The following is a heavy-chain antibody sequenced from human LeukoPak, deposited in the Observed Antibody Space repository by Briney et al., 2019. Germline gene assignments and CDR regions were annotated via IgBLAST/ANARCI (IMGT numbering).Heavy chain of an antibody. CDR1: GFTFRIYS. CDR2: IKHDGDLK. CDR3: ARFAKGYGSGDIDY. J-gene: IGHJ4*02. Sequence: GGSLRLSCAVSGFTFRIYSMSWVREAPGKRLEWVVNIKHDGDLKYYVDSVEGRFTISRDNAKNSLYLQMNSLNTEDTAVYYCARFAKGYGSGDIDYWGQGTLVTVSS. V-gene: IGHV3-7*01. D-gene: IGHD3-10*01.